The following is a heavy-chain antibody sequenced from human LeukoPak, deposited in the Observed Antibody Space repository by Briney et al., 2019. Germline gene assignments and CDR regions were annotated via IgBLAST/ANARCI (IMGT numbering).Heavy chain of an antibody. Sequence: GGSLRLSCAASGFTFSDHYMDWVRQAPGKGLEWVGRIKHKAHSYTTEYAASVKGRFTISRDDSKSSLYLQMNSLKIEDTAVYYCAQFAKGGWGQGTLVTVSS. CDR3: AQFAKGG. J-gene: IGHJ4*02. D-gene: IGHD2-21*01. CDR2: IKHKAHSYTT. V-gene: IGHV3-72*01. CDR1: GFTFSDHY.